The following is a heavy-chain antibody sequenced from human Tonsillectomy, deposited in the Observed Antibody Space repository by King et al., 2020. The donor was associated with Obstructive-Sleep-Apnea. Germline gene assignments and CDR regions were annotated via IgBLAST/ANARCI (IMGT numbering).Heavy chain of an antibody. CDR1: GFAFSSYA. CDR3: VSTVTGPDY. CDR2: ISYDGKNK. Sequence: QLVQSGGGVVQPGRSLRLSCAASGFAFSSYAMHWVRQAPGKGLEWVAGISYDGKNKYYADSVKGRFTLSRDNSETTVTLQMNSLRVGDTAVYYCVSTVTGPDYWGQGTLVTVSS. D-gene: IGHD6-19*01. V-gene: IGHV3-30*04. J-gene: IGHJ4*02.